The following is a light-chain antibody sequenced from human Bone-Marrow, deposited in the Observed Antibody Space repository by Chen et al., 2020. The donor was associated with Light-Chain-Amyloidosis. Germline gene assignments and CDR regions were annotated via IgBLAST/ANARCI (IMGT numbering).Light chain of an antibody. J-gene: IGLJ1*01. CDR1: SSDVGGDNH. V-gene: IGLV2-14*01. CDR2: EVT. CDR3: SSYTITNTLV. Sequence: HSALPHPASVSGAPGQSTTIPCPGTSSDVGGDNHVSWYQQHPDKAPKLMIYEVTNRPSWVPDRFSGSKSDNTASLTISGLQTEDEADYFCSSYTITNTLVFGSGTRVTVL.